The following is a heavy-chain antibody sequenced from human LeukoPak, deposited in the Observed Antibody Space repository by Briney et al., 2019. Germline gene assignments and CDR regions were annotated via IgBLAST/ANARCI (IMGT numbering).Heavy chain of an antibody. D-gene: IGHD5-24*01. J-gene: IGHJ4*02. CDR3: AKDIEGSATRGYFDY. V-gene: IGHV3-9*01. Sequence: PGRSLRLSCAASGFTFDGYAMHWVRQAPGKGLEWVSGISWNSGSIGYADSVKGRFTISRDNAKNSLYLQMNSLRAEDTALYYCAKDIEGSATRGYFDYWGQGTLVTVSS. CDR2: ISWNSGSI. CDR1: GFTFDGYA.